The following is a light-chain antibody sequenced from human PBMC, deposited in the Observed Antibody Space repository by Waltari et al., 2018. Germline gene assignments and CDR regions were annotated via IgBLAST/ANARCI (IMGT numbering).Light chain of an antibody. V-gene: IGKV3-20*01. CDR3: QQYGSSILYT. Sequence: EVVLTQSPATLSLSPGESATLSCRASQSLTKRYLAWYQQKPGKAPRLLIYGASSRAAGIPDRCSGSGSVTDVTLIISRLEPADVAVYYWQQYGSSILYTFGQGTKLGIK. CDR2: GAS. CDR1: QSLTKRY. J-gene: IGKJ2*01.